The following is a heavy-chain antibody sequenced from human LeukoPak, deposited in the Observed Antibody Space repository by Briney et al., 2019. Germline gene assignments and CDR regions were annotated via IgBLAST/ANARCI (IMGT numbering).Heavy chain of an antibody. Sequence: PGGSLRLSCAASGFTFSGSDMHWVRQASGKGLEWVGRIRSKANSYATAYAASVKGRFTISRDDSKNTAYLQMNSLKTEDTAVYYCTRDSSVSPPSWGWFDPWGQGTLVTVSS. J-gene: IGHJ5*02. CDR2: IRSKANSYAT. CDR1: GFTFSGSD. V-gene: IGHV3-73*01. D-gene: IGHD3-22*01. CDR3: TRDSSVSPPSWGWFDP.